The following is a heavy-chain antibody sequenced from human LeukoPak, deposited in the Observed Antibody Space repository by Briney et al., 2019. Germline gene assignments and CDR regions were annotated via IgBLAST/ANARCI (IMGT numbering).Heavy chain of an antibody. CDR1: GGTFSSYA. J-gene: IGHJ4*02. CDR2: IIPIFGTA. V-gene: IGHV1-69*05. CDR3: ARGSPTRELRMEDASTGTDY. Sequence: SVKVSCKASGGTFSSYAISWVRQAPGQGLEWMGRIIPIFGTADYAQKFQGRVTITTDESTSTAYMELSSLRSEDTAVYYCARGSPTRELRMEDASTGTDYWGQGTLVTVSS. D-gene: IGHD1-26*01.